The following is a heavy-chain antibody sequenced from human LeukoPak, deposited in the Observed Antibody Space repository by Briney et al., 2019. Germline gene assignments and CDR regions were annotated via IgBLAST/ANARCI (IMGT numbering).Heavy chain of an antibody. CDR2: ISWNSGSI. CDR3: AKASYSLPYCSGGSCYPEYYFDY. CDR1: GFTFDDYA. D-gene: IGHD2-15*01. Sequence: PGGSLRLSCAASGFTFDDYAMHWVRQAPGKGLEWVSGISWNSGSIGYADSVKGRFTISRDNAKNSLYLQMNSLRPEDTALYHCAKASYSLPYCSGGSCYPEYYFDYWGQGTLVTVSS. J-gene: IGHJ4*02. V-gene: IGHV3-9*01.